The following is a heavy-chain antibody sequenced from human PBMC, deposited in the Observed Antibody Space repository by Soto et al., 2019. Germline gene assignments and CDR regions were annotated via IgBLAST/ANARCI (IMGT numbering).Heavy chain of an antibody. V-gene: IGHV4-4*07. J-gene: IGHJ5*02. CDR3: VRDGTKTLRDWFDP. D-gene: IGHD1-1*01. CDR2: IYATGST. Sequence: PSETLSLTCTLSGASISGFYCSWIRKSAGKGLEWIGRIYATGSTDYNPNLKSRVMMSVVTSKKQFYLKLRSVTAADTAVYYCVRDGTKTLRDWFDPWGQGISVTVSS. CDR1: GASISGFY.